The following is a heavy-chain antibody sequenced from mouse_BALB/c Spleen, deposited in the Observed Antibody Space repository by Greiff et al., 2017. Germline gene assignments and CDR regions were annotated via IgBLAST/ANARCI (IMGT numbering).Heavy chain of an antibody. CDR1: GYAFTNYL. Sequence: QVQLQQSGAELVRPGTSVKVSCKASGYAFTNYLIEWVKQRPGQGLEWIGVINPGSGGTNYNEKFKGKATLTADKSSSTAYMQLSSLTSDDSAVYFGARDYRYDDQGAWFADWGQGTLVTVSA. CDR2: INPGSGGT. CDR3: ARDYRYDDQGAWFAD. J-gene: IGHJ3*01. D-gene: IGHD2-14*01. V-gene: IGHV1-54*01.